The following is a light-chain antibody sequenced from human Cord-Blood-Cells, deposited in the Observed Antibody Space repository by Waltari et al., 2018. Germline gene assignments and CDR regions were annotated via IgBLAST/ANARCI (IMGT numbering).Light chain of an antibody. V-gene: IGLV2-23*01. J-gene: IGLJ2*01. Sequence: QSALTQPASVSGSPGQSITISCTGTSSDVGRSNPVPWYQHHPGKAPILMIYEGSNRPAGVSNRFSGFKSGNTASLTIAGLQAEDEADYYCCSYAGSSTYVVFGGGTKLTVL. CDR1: SSDVGRSNP. CDR3: CSYAGSSTYVV. CDR2: EGS.